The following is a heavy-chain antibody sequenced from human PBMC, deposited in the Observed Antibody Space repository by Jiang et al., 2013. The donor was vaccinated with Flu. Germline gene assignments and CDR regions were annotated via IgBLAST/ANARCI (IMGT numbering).Heavy chain of an antibody. V-gene: IGHV3-74*01. CDR2: VNSDESST. CDR1: GFTFRSYW. J-gene: IGHJ4*02. Sequence: VQLVESGGGLVQPGGSLRLSCAASGFTFRSYWMHWVRQAPGKGLVWVSHVNSDESSTSYVDSVKGRFTVSRDNAKNTLYLQMNSLTAEDTAVYYCARAGYSSGWSSYLFDYWGQGTLVTVSS. D-gene: IGHD6-19*01. CDR3: ARAGYSSGWSSYLFDY.